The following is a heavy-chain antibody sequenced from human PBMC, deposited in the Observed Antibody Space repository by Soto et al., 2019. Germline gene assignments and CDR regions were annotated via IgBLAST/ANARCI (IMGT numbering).Heavy chain of an antibody. V-gene: IGHV4-30-4*01. CDR1: GGSIRSGDHY. CDR3: ARERPDGARLDP. J-gene: IGHJ5*02. Sequence: SETLSLTCAVSGGSIRSGDHYWSWICQPPGKGLEWIGYIYYSGSTYYNPSLKSRVTISVDTSKSQFSLKLTSVTAADTAVYYCARERPDGARLDPWGQGTLVTVSS. CDR2: IYYSGST. D-gene: IGHD6-6*01.